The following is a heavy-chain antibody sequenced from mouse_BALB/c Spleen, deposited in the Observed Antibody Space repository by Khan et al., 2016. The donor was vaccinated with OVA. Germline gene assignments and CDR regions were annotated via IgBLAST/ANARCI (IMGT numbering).Heavy chain of an antibody. CDR2: INPSDGRT. CDR3: ARGGDGSLAY. CDR1: GYTFTSYW. Sequence: VQLQQSGAELVKPGASVNLSCKASGYTFTSYWMHWVKQRPGQGLDWIGYINPSDGRTHYNESFRNKATLTVDKSSNTAYMQVSSLTSEDSAVYYCARGGDGSLAYWGQGTLVTVSA. J-gene: IGHJ3*01. V-gene: IGHV1S81*02. D-gene: IGHD2-3*01.